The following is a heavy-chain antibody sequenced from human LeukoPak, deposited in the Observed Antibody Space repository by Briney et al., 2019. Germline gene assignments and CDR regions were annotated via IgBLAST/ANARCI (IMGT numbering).Heavy chain of an antibody. J-gene: IGHJ5*02. CDR2: IYKSGIT. CDR3: AREGLAMVRGVLPKEAWGWFDP. CDR1: GGSISSGTYY. D-gene: IGHD3-10*01. Sequence: SETLSLTCTVSGGSISSGTYYWSWIRQPAGKGLEWIGRIYKSGITNYNPSLKSRVTISVDAPKNQFSLKLSSVTAADTAVYYCAREGLAMVRGVLPKEAWGWFDPWGQGTLVTVSS. V-gene: IGHV4-61*02.